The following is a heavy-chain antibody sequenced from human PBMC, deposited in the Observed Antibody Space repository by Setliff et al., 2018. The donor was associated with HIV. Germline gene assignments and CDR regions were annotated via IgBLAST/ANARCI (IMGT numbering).Heavy chain of an antibody. CDR3: ARDSPHYYDGSGYYQGYYYYYLDV. CDR1: GDYIRSSRYY. J-gene: IGHJ6*03. D-gene: IGHD3-22*01. V-gene: IGHV4-39*07. Sequence: ETLSLTCSVFGDYIRSSRYYWGWIRQPPGKGLEWIGSIFSSGGTYLNPSLRGRVTISVDTAKNQLSLSLRSVTAADTAVYYCARDSPHYYDGSGYYQGYYYYYLDVWGKGTTVTVSS. CDR2: IFSSGGT.